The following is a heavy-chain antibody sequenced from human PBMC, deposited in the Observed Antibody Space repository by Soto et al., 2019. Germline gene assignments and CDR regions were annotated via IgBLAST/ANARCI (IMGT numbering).Heavy chain of an antibody. Sequence: SETLSLTCTVSGGSVSGASYYWSWIRQPPGKGLEWIGNINHSGATNYNPSLKTRVTISVDTSKKQFSLKLRSVTSADTAVYYCARGLDFYGSGSPDLNGYWGQGTLVTVSS. CDR1: GGSVSGASYY. V-gene: IGHV4-61*01. D-gene: IGHD3-10*01. CDR3: ARGLDFYGSGSPDLNGY. J-gene: IGHJ4*02. CDR2: INHSGAT.